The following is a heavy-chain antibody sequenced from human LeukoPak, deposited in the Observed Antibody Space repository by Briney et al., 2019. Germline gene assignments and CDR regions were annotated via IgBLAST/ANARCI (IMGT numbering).Heavy chain of an antibody. CDR3: ARLTPGWYGMDV. CDR1: GGSISSSLNY. Sequence: SETLSLTCTVSGGSISSSLNYWGWIRQPPGKGLEWIGSIYYSGSTYYNPSLKSRVTISVDTSKNQFSLKLSSVTAADTAVYYCARLTPGWYGMDVWGQGTTVTVSS. J-gene: IGHJ6*02. D-gene: IGHD1-14*01. V-gene: IGHV4-39*07. CDR2: IYYSGST.